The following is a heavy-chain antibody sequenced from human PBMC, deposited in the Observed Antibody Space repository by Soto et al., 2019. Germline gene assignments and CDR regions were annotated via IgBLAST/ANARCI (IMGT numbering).Heavy chain of an antibody. CDR2: IIPIFGTA. V-gene: IGHV1-69*12. J-gene: IGHJ4*02. CDR1: GGTFSSYA. Sequence: QVQLVQSGAEVKKPGSSVKVSCKASGGTFSSYAFSWVLQAPGQGLEWMGGIIPIFGTANYAQKFQGRVTITADESTSTAYMELSSLRSEDTAVYYCARVRVRFLEWLGSEGWGQGTLVTVSS. D-gene: IGHD3-3*01. CDR3: ARVRVRFLEWLGSEG.